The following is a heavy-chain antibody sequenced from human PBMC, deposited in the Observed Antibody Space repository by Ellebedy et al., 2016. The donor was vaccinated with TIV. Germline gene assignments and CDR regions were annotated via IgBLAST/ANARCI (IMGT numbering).Heavy chain of an antibody. J-gene: IGHJ4*02. D-gene: IGHD3-10*01. CDR2: ISGSGVST. CDR3: AKAMYASGIRWKNFES. CDR1: GFTFTSYA. Sequence: GESLKISCAASGFTFTSYAMNWVRQAPGKGLEWVSGISGSGVSTYYADSVKGRFTISRDDSKNTVYVQMNSLRAEETAVYYCAKAMYASGIRWKNFESWGQGTLVIVSS. V-gene: IGHV3-23*01.